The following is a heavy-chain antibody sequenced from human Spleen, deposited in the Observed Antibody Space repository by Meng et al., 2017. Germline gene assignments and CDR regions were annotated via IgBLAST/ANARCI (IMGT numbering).Heavy chain of an antibody. Sequence: SEILSPTFTVPGCSISSSSYYWGWIRQPPGKGLEWIGRIYYSGSTYYNPSLKSRVTISVDTSKNQFSLKLSSVTAADTAVYYCARSLSSSSGYYNDAFDIWGQGTMVTVSS. CDR3: ARSLSSSSGYYNDAFDI. J-gene: IGHJ3*02. CDR2: IYYSGST. CDR1: GCSISSSSYY. V-gene: IGHV4-39*07. D-gene: IGHD3-22*01.